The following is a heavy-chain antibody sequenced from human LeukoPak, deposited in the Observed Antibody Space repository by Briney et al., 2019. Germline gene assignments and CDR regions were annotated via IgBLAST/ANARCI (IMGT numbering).Heavy chain of an antibody. CDR3: ARVSLLWFGELDPWFDP. CDR2: IYYSGST. CDR1: GASIDSYY. Sequence: SETLSLTCTISGASIDSYYWSWIRQPPGKGLEWIGYIYYSGSTNYNPSLKSRVTISVDTSKSQFSLKLSSVTAADTAVYYCARVSLLWFGELDPWFDPWGQGTLVTVSS. J-gene: IGHJ5*02. D-gene: IGHD3-10*01. V-gene: IGHV4-59*01.